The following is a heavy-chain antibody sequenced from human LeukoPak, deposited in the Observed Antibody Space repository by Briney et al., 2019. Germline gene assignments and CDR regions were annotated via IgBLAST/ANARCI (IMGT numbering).Heavy chain of an antibody. CDR2: INPNSGGT. J-gene: IGHJ4*02. V-gene: IGHV1-2*02. Sequence: ASVKVSCKASGYTFTGYYMHWVRQAPGQGLEWMGWINPNSGGTNYAQKFQGRVTMTRDTSISTAYMELSRLRSDDTAVYYCATSVGAVASFDYWGQGTLITVSS. CDR1: GYTFTGYY. CDR3: ATSVGAVASFDY. D-gene: IGHD6-19*01.